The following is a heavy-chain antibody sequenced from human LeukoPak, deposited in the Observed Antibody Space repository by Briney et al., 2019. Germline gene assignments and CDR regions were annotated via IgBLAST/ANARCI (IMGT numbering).Heavy chain of an antibody. CDR1: GASVTDYY. CDR3: ARLEGSGAPVY. V-gene: IGHV4-4*07. Sequence: SETLSLTCTVSGASVTDYYWTWIRQPAGKGLEWIGRMSITENTYDSPSLESRVTISVDGSKNQFSLNLTSLTAADTAVYYCARLEGSGAPVYWGQGILVTVSS. J-gene: IGHJ4*02. D-gene: IGHD3-10*01. CDR2: MSITENT.